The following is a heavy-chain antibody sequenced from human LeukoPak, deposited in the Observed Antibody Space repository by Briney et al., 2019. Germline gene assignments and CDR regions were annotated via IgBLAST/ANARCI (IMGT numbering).Heavy chain of an antibody. CDR1: GFTFSSYA. J-gene: IGHJ4*02. D-gene: IGHD4-23*01. V-gene: IGHV3-23*01. CDR2: ISGSGGST. Sequence: GGSLRLSCAASGFTFSSYAMSWGRQAPGKGLEWVSAISGSGGSTYYADSVKGRFTTSRDNSKNTLYLQMNSLRAEDTAVYYCAKLGNSNPLRLPFDYWGQGTLVTVSS. CDR3: AKLGNSNPLRLPFDY.